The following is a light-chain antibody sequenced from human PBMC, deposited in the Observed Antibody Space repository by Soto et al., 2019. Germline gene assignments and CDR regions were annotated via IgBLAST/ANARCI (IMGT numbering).Light chain of an antibody. CDR2: SAS. CDR1: QGIRDD. CDR3: LQDYNYPWT. Sequence: AIQMTQSPSSLSASVGDRVTITCRASQGIRDDLGWYQQKPGKAPKLLIYSASSLQSGVPSRFTGSGSGTDFTLTISSLQPEDFATYYCLQDYNYPWTFGQGTKVEIK. V-gene: IGKV1-6*01. J-gene: IGKJ1*01.